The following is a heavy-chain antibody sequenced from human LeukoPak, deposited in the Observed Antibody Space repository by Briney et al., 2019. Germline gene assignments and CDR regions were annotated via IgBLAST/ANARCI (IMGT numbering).Heavy chain of an antibody. CDR1: GFTFSGYG. J-gene: IGHJ5*02. Sequence: GGSLRLSCAASGFTFSGYGMSWVGQAPGKGLEWVSAISGSGGSTYYADSVKGRFTISRDNSKNTLYLQMNSLRAEDTAVYYCAKGPSLWFGELRWFDPWGQGTLVTVSS. D-gene: IGHD3-10*01. V-gene: IGHV3-23*01. CDR2: ISGSGGST. CDR3: AKGPSLWFGELRWFDP.